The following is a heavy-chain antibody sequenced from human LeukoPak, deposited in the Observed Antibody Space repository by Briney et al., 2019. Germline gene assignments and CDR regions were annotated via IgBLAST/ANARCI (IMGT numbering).Heavy chain of an antibody. V-gene: IGHV3-7*03. CDR2: IKQDETEK. J-gene: IGHJ6*02. D-gene: IGHD1-1*01. CDR3: ARSGGWDGMDV. CDR1: GFTFSNFW. Sequence: GGSLRLSCTASGFTFSNFWMGWVRQAPGKGLEWVANIKQDETEKFYLGSVKGRFTISRDNAKNTLYLQMNSLRAEDTAVYYCARSGGWDGMDVWGQGTAVTVSS.